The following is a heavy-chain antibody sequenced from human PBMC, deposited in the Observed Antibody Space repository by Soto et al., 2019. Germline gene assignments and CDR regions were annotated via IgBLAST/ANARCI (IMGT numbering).Heavy chain of an antibody. CDR3: ARAGRDGYNEGFFDY. J-gene: IGHJ4*02. CDR1: GGSISSYY. Sequence: SETLSLTCTVSGGSISSYYWSWIRQPPGKGLEWIGYIYYSGSTNYNPSLKSRVTISVDTSKNQFSLKLSSVTAADTAVYYCARAGRDGYNEGFFDYWGQGTLVTVSS. V-gene: IGHV4-59*01. D-gene: IGHD5-12*01. CDR2: IYYSGST.